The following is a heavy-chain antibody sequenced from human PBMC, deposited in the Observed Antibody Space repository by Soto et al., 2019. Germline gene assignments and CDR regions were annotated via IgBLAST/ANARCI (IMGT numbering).Heavy chain of an antibody. J-gene: IGHJ4*02. CDR3: TTLYSGYDYVGY. CDR1: RFPFSNAW. D-gene: IGHD5-12*01. CDR2: IRSKTDGGTT. V-gene: IGHV3-15*01. Sequence: GGPLRLSCAASRFPFSNAWMSWVRQAPGKGLEWVGRIRSKTDGGTTEYAAPVRGRFTISRDDSKSTLALQMNSLRIEDTAMFYCTTLYSGYDYVGYWGQGTLVTVSS.